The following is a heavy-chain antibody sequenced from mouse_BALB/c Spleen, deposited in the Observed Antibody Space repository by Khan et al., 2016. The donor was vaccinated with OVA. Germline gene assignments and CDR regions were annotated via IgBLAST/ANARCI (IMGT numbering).Heavy chain of an antibody. CDR3: AREEALYYFDY. CDR1: GYIFTSYW. J-gene: IGHJ2*01. Sequence: QVQLKQSGAELVRPGASVKLSCKPSGYIFTSYWIHWVKQRSGQGLEWIARIYPGTNNTYYNENLKDRATLNADKYSSTAYMQLNSLKSEDSAVYCCAREEALYYFDYWGQGTTLTVAS. CDR2: IYPGTNNT. V-gene: IGHV1-76*01. D-gene: IGHD3-2*02.